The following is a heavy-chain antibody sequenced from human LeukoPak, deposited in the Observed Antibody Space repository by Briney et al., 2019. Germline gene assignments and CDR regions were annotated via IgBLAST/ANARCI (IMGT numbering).Heavy chain of an antibody. CDR2: IYYSGRT. CDR3: ARVLGCSTTSCYAAYIDS. V-gene: IGHV4-31*03. D-gene: IGHD2-2*01. J-gene: IGHJ4*02. Sequence: SQTLSLTCTVSGGSISSGGYYWSWIRQHPGKGLEWIGYIYYSGRTNYNPSLKSRVTISVDTSKNQFSLKLSSVTAADTAVYYCARVLGCSTTSCYAAYIDSWGQGTLVTVSS. CDR1: GGSISSGGYY.